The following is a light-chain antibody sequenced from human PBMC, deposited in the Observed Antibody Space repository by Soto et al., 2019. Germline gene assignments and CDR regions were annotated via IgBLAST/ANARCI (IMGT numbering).Light chain of an antibody. J-gene: IGKJ4*02. CDR3: QKYNNWPCT. CDR1: QSLGSN. Sequence: VVMTQSPASLSVSPGERAVLSCRASQSLGSNLAWYHHKPGQAPRLLLYEASIRATGIPARFSGDGPGTEFTLTISSLQSEDYGIYYCQKYNNWPCTLGRGTKVEIX. V-gene: IGKV3-15*01. CDR2: EAS.